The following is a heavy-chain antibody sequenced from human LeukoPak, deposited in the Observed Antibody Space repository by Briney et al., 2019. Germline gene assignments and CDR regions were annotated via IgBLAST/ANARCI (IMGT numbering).Heavy chain of an antibody. Sequence: PSETLSLTCTVSGGSISSYYWSWIRQPAGKGLEWIGRIHTSGSTNYNPSLKSRVTMSVDTSKNQFSLKLSSVTAADPAVYYCAREACSSTSCQIFHYYYYYYGMDVWGQGTTVTVSS. CDR3: AREACSSTSCQIFHYYYYYYGMDV. CDR2: IHTSGST. J-gene: IGHJ6*02. CDR1: GGSISSYY. V-gene: IGHV4-4*07. D-gene: IGHD2-2*01.